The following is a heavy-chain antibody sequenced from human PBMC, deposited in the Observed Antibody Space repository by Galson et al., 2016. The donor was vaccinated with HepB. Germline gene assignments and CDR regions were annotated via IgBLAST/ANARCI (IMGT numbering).Heavy chain of an antibody. V-gene: IGHV1-3*04. CDR2: IHTANGNT. CDR3: ARAYYYDISDYYLGTPLGY. CDR1: GYIFTSYL. D-gene: IGHD3-22*01. J-gene: IGHJ4*02. Sequence: SVKVSCKASGYIFTSYLLHWVRQAPGQRPEWMGWIHTANGNTRYSQTFQGRVTITRDTSASMANMELSSLTSEDTAMYYCARAYYYDISDYYLGTPLGYWGQGTQVTVSS.